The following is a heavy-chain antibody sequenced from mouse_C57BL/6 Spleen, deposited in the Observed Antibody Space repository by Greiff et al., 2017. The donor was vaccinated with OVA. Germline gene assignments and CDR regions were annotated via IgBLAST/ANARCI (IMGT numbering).Heavy chain of an antibody. CDR1: GYTFTSYW. J-gene: IGHJ2*01. D-gene: IGHD1-1*01. Sequence: QVQLQQPGAELVRPGSSVKLSCKASGYTFTSYWMHWVKQRPIQGLEWIGNIDPSDSETHYNQKFKDKATLTVDKSSSTAYMQLSSLTSEDSAVYYCARDPHYYGSSFDYWGQGTTLTVSS. CDR2: IDPSDSET. CDR3: ARDPHYYGSSFDY. V-gene: IGHV1-52*01.